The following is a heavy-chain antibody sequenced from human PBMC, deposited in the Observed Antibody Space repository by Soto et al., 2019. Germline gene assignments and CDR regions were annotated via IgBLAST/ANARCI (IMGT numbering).Heavy chain of an antibody. J-gene: IGHJ4*02. D-gene: IGHD3-16*01. V-gene: IGHV4-34*01. CDR3: ARAGAALVRGSIGGFDY. CDR2: INHSGTV. Sequence: QVHLQQWGAGLLKPSETLSLTCAVNGGAFNGYYWTWIRQSPGKGLQWIGEINHSGTVDYNPSLKSRVTFSLDTSKKQFSLPLTSVTAADTAVYYCARAGAALVRGSIGGFDYWGQGTLVTVSS. CDR1: GGAFNGYY.